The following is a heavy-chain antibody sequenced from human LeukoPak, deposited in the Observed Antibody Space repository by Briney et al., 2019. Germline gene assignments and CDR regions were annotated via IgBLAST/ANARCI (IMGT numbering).Heavy chain of an antibody. D-gene: IGHD3-10*01. Sequence: PGGSLRLSCAASGFTFSSYDMHWVRQATGKGLEWVSAIGTAGDTYYPGSVEGRFTISRENAKNSLYLQMNSLRAGDTAVYYCARVNYYYGSGGYFDYWGQGTLVTVSS. CDR2: IGTAGDT. V-gene: IGHV3-13*01. J-gene: IGHJ4*02. CDR3: ARVNYYYGSGGYFDY. CDR1: GFTFSSYD.